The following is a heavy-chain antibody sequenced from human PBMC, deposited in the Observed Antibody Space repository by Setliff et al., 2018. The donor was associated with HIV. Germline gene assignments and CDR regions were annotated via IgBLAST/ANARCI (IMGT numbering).Heavy chain of an antibody. CDR1: GGSISGYY. D-gene: IGHD2-2*01. CDR3: ARGGTSSNWFDP. V-gene: IGHV4-59*01. Sequence: PSETLSLTCAVYGGSISGYYWSWIRQPPGKGLEWIGFIYNSATTNYNPSLKSRVTISLDTSKNQFSLKLTSVTAADTAVYYCARGGTSSNWFDPWGQGILVTVSS. J-gene: IGHJ5*02. CDR2: IYNSATT.